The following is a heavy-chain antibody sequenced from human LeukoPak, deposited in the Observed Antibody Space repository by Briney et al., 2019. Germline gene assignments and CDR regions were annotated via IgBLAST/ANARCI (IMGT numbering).Heavy chain of an antibody. Sequence: SETLSLTCTVSGGSISSGGYYWSWIRQPPGKGLEWIGYIYHSGSTYYNPSLKSRVTISVDRSKNQFSLKLSSVTAADTAVYYCARDLTGDRGGAFDIWGQGTMVTVSS. V-gene: IGHV4-30-2*01. J-gene: IGHJ3*02. CDR3: ARDLTGDRGGAFDI. CDR2: IYHSGST. CDR1: GGSISSGGYY. D-gene: IGHD7-27*01.